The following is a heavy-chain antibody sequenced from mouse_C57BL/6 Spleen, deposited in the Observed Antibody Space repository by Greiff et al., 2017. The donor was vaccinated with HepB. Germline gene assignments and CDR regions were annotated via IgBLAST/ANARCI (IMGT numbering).Heavy chain of an antibody. D-gene: IGHD1-1*01. CDR1: GYTFTSYW. Sequence: QVQLQQSGAELVMPGASVKLSCKASGYTFTSYWMHWVKQRPGQGLEWIGEIDPSDSYTNYNQKFKGKSTLTVDKSSSTAYMQLSSLTSEDSAVYYCARGGAYYYGSSSYWYFDVWGTGTTVTVSS. CDR2: IDPSDSYT. V-gene: IGHV1-69*01. J-gene: IGHJ1*03. CDR3: ARGGAYYYGSSSYWYFDV.